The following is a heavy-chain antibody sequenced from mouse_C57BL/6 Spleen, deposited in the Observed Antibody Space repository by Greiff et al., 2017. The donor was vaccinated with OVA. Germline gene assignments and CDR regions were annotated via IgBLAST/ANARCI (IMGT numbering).Heavy chain of an antibody. V-gene: IGHV3-6*01. J-gene: IGHJ1*03. CDR3: ARIYYGNYFDV. CDR1: GYSITSGYY. D-gene: IGHD2-1*01. CDR2: ISYDGSN. Sequence: VQLQESGPGLVKPSQSLSLTCSVTGYSITSGYYWNWIRQFPGNKLEWMGYISYDGSNNYNPSLKNRISITRDTSKNQFFLKLNSVTTEDTATYYCARIYYGNYFDVWGTGTTVTVSS.